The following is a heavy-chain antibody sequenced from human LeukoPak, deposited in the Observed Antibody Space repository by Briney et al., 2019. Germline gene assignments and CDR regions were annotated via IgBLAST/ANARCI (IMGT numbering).Heavy chain of an antibody. D-gene: IGHD3-3*01. CDR3: ARQQSPRYYDFWSGYRTFDY. CDR2: IYPGDSDT. CDR1: GYSFTSYW. Sequence: GESLKISCKGSGYSFTSYWIGWVRQMPGKGLEWMGIIYPGDSDTRYSPSFQGQVTISADKSISTAYLQWSSLKASDTAMYYCARQQSPRYYDFWSGYRTFDYWGQGTLVTVSS. V-gene: IGHV5-51*01. J-gene: IGHJ4*02.